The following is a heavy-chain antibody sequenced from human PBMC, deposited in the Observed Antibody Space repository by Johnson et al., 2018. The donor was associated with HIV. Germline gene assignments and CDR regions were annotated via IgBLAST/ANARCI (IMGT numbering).Heavy chain of an antibody. J-gene: IGHJ3*01. CDR1: GFTVSSNY. Sequence: VQLVESGGGLIQPGGSLRLSCAASGFTVSSNYMSWVRQAPGKGLEWVSVIYSGGSTYYADSVKGRFTISRDTSKNTRYLQMNSLRTEDTAVYYCSRLAFDLWGLGTMVTVSS. CDR3: SRLAFDL. CDR2: IYSGGST. V-gene: IGHV3-66*03.